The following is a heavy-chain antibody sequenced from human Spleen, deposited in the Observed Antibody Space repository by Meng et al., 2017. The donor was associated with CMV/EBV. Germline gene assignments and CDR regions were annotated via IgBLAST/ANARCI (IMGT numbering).Heavy chain of an antibody. Sequence: SLKISCEASGFTFSNYWMSWVRQAPGKGLEWVSGISWNSGSIGYADSVKGRFTISRDNAKNSLYLQMNSLRAEDTALYYCAKDAYYDFWSGYPPFDYWGQGTLVTVSS. V-gene: IGHV3-9*01. CDR2: ISWNSGSI. J-gene: IGHJ4*02. CDR1: GFTFSNYW. D-gene: IGHD3-3*01. CDR3: AKDAYYDFWSGYPPFDY.